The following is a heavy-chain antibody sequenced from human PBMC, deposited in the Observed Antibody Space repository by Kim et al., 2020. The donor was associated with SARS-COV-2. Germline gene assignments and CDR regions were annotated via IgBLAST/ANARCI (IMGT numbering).Heavy chain of an antibody. CDR2: IYYSGST. Sequence: SETLSLTCTVSGGSISSSSYYWGWLRQPQGKGLVWIGSIYYSGSTYYNPSLKSRVTISVDTSKNQFSLKLSSVTAADTAVYYCARDGGGGSGSYLLCYYYGMDVWGQGPTLTVSS. D-gene: IGHD3-10*01. V-gene: IGHV4-39*02. CDR1: GGSISSSSYY. J-gene: IGHJ6*02. CDR3: ARDGGGGSGSYLLCYYYGMDV.